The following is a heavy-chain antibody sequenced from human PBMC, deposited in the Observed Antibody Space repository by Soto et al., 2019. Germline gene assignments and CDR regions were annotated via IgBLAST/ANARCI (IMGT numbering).Heavy chain of an antibody. J-gene: IGHJ4*02. CDR1: DGSIITYY. CDR3: ARGGHDFWSGPFDY. V-gene: IGHV4-4*07. D-gene: IGHD3-3*01. Sequence: KASETLSLTCTVSDGSIITYYWNWIRHPSGKGLEWIGRIDASGSTDYDPSLKSRVTMSVDTSKNQFSLRLSSVTAADTAVYYCARGGHDFWSGPFDYWGQGAQVTVSS. CDR2: IDASGST.